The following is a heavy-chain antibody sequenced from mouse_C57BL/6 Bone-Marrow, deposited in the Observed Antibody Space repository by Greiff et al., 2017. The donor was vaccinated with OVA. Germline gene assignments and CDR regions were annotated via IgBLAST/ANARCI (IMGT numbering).Heavy chain of an antibody. Sequence: EVQLVESGGGLVQPGGSMKLSCAASGFTFSDAWMDWVRQSPEKGLEWVAEIRNKANNHATYYAESVKGRFTISRDESKSSVYLQMNSVRAEDTGIYYCTGGLRQVWFAYWGQGTLVTVSA. CDR1: GFTFSDAW. V-gene: IGHV6-6*01. J-gene: IGHJ3*01. CDR3: TGGLRQVWFAY. CDR2: IRNKANNHAT. D-gene: IGHD2-4*01.